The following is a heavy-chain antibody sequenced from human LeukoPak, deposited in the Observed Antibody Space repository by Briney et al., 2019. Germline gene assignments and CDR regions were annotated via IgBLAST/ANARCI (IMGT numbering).Heavy chain of an antibody. CDR2: IKQDGSEK. CDR1: GFTFSRSW. D-gene: IGHD5-18*01. CDR3: AREDTAADAFDI. V-gene: IGHV3-7*01. Sequence: GGSLRLSCAPDGFTFSRSWMSSVSQAAGKGLEWVANIKQDGSEKYYVDSVKGRFTISRDNAKNSLYLQMNSLRAEDTAVYYCAREDTAADAFDIWGQGTMVTVSS. J-gene: IGHJ3*02.